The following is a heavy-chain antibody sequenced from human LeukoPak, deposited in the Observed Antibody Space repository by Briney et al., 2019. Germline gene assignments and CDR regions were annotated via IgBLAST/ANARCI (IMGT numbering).Heavy chain of an antibody. J-gene: IGHJ6*02. CDR3: ARSRGGSGSYNYYGMDV. V-gene: IGHV4-59*01. CDR2: IQYSGST. CDR1: GGSISSDY. Sequence: NPSETLSLTYTVSGGSISSDYWTWIRQPPGKGLEWIGHIQYSGSTNYNPSLRSRVTISVDTSMNQFSLRLSSVTAADTAVYYCARSRGGSGSYNYYGMDVWGQGTTVTVSS. D-gene: IGHD3-10*01.